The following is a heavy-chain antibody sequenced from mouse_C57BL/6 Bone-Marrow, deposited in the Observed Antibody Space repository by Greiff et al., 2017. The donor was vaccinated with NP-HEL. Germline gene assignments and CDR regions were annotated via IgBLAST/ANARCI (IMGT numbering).Heavy chain of an antibody. J-gene: IGHJ2*01. Sequence: QVQLQQSGAELVKPWSSVKISFKSSFSAFRRSLMNCVKPSPFKVLAWIGQIYPGAVATNYNGKFKGKATLTADKSSSTAYMQLSSLTSEDSAVYFCAREGDYDGYYFDYWGQGTTLTVSS. CDR2: IYPGAVAT. V-gene: IGHV1-80*01. CDR1: FSAFRRSL. CDR3: AREGDYDGYYFDY. D-gene: IGHD2-4*01.